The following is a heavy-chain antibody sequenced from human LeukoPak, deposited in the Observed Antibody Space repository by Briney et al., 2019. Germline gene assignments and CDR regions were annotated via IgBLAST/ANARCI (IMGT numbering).Heavy chain of an antibody. V-gene: IGHV3-53*01. CDR3: ASEASWNYDATYYFDF. D-gene: IGHD1-7*01. CDR1: GFTVSNNY. Sequence: HSGGSLRLSCAASGFTVSNNYMSLVRQAPGKGLEMVSVIYSGGSTYYDGSAKDQFTIARDNFKTALYLEMNSLRAEDTAVYYYASEASWNYDATYYFDFWGQGTLVIVSS. J-gene: IGHJ4*02. CDR2: IYSGGST.